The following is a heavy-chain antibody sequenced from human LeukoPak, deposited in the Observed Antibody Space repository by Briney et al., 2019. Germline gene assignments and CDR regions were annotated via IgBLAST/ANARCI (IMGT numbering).Heavy chain of an antibody. Sequence: SQTLSLTCIVSGASSYTGDYYWNSIRQHPGKCLEWIGYIYNRGSTYYNPSLKSRVTISVDTSKNHFSLRLTSVTAADSAVYYCARGAPPDSWGQGTLVTVSS. CDR2: IYNRGST. CDR1: GASSYTGDYY. V-gene: IGHV4-31*03. J-gene: IGHJ4*02. CDR3: ARGAPPDS.